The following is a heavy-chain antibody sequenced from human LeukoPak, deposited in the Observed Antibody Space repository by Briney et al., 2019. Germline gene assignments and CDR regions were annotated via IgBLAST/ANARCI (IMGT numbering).Heavy chain of an antibody. V-gene: IGHV3-23*01. J-gene: IGHJ4*02. CDR3: GKGNTASRPGFVD. CDR1: GLPFSSSW. Sequence: GGSLSLSCAASGLPFSSSWMDWVRQAPGKGLEWLSSISGSGDSVFYADSVKGRFTISRDNSLNTLHLQMNSLRAEDTAFYYCGKGNTASRPGFVDWGQGTLVTVSS. D-gene: IGHD5-18*01. CDR2: ISGSGDSV.